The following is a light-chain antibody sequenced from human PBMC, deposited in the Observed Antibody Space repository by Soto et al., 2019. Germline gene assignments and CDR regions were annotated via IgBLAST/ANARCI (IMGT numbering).Light chain of an antibody. CDR2: WAS. Sequence: DIVMTQSPDSLAVSLGERATINCKSSQSVLYSSNNKNYLDWYQQKPGQPPKLPIHWASTLESAVPDRFSGSGSGTDFTLTISSLQAEDVAVYYCQQYYSTPPTFGQGTKVEIK. V-gene: IGKV4-1*01. CDR1: QSVLYSSNNKNY. J-gene: IGKJ1*01. CDR3: QQYYSTPPT.